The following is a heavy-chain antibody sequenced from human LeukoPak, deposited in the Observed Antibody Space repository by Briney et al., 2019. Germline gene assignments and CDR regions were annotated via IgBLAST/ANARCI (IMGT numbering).Heavy chain of an antibody. CDR2: IDPSDSYT. V-gene: IGHV5-10-1*01. Sequence: KPGESLRISCKGSGYSFPNYWITWVRQMPGKGLERMGRIDPSDSYTNYSPSFQGHVTISADKSISTAYLQWSSLTASDTAMYYCARHGYYGSGSYYSFDYWGQGTLVTVSS. D-gene: IGHD3-10*01. CDR1: GYSFPNYW. J-gene: IGHJ4*02. CDR3: ARHGYYGSGSYYSFDY.